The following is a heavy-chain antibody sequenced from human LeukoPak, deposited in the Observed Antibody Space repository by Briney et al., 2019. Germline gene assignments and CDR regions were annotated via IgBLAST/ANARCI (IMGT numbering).Heavy chain of an antibody. Sequence: GGSLRLSCAASGFTFSSYSMHWVRQAPGKGLEWVSSISNASGYRYYADSVKGRFTISRDNAKNSLHLQMNSLRAEDSAVYYCTRGPTLIGVAGTWPLDDWGQGTLVTVSS. CDR2: ISNASGYR. CDR3: TRGPTLIGVAGTWPLDD. D-gene: IGHD6-19*01. V-gene: IGHV3-21*01. CDR1: GFTFSSYS. J-gene: IGHJ4*02.